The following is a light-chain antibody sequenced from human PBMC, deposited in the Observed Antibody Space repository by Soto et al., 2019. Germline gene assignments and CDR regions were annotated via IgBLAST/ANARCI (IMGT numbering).Light chain of an antibody. J-gene: IGKJ1*01. CDR2: GAY. Sequence: EIVLTQSPGTLSLSPGERATLSCRASQTVRNNYLAWYQQKPGQPPRLLIHGAYTRATGIPARFSASASGTEFTLTISSLQPDDFATYYCQHYNSYSEAFGQGTKVDIK. CDR3: QHYNSYSEA. CDR1: QTVRNNY. V-gene: IGKV3-20*01.